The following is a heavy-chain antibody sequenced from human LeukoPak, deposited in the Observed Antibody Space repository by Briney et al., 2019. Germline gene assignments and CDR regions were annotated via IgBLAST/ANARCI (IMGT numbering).Heavy chain of an antibody. Sequence: GGSLRLSCAASGFTFSISAMSWVRQAPGKGLEWVSAISGSGGSTYYADSVKGRFTLSRDNSKNTLYLQMNSLRAEDTAIYYCARGFELITFGGAIGKLNWFDSWGQGTLVTVSS. CDR3: ARGFELITFGGAIGKLNWFDS. CDR2: ISGSGGST. J-gene: IGHJ5*01. CDR1: GFTFSISA. V-gene: IGHV3-23*01. D-gene: IGHD3-16*02.